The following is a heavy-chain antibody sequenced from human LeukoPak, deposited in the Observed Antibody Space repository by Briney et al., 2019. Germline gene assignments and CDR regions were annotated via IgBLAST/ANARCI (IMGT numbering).Heavy chain of an antibody. Sequence: SGXXLVXPTXTLTXTXTXSXXSLSTSGVGVGWIRXPPXKALEWLALIYWDDDKRYSPSLKSRLTITKDTSKNQVVLTMTNMDPMDTATYYCARVYSDTAITRFDYWGQGTLVTVSS. CDR2: IYWDDDK. CDR3: ARVYSDTAITRFDY. CDR1: XXSLSTSGVG. J-gene: IGHJ4*02. V-gene: IGHV2-5*02. D-gene: IGHD5-18*01.